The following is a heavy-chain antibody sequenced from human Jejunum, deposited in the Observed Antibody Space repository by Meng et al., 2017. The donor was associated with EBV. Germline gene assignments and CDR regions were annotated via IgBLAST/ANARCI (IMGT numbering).Heavy chain of an antibody. V-gene: IGHV4-4*02. J-gene: IGHJ4*02. CDR1: GNSIDSRNW. CDR3: VRGGDYCLVY. CDR2: IYYSGST. D-gene: IGHD2-21*02. Sequence: QPRVSGPGLVNPSETLSLTCAVSGNSIDSRNWWSWVRQPPERGLEWIGEIYYSGSTNFNPSLKSRVTILVDRSENHFSLHLSSVTAADTAVYYCVRGGDYCLVYWGQGTLVTVSS.